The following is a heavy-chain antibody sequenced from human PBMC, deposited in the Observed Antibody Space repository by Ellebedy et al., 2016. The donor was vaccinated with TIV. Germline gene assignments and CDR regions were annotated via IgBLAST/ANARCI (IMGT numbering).Heavy chain of an antibody. CDR1: GDSVSDSSTT. Sequence: MPSETLSLTCAISGDSVSDSSTTWNWIRQSPSMGLEWQGSAYYRSKWLNDYAVSVNGRLRISPDTSKNQLSLQLASVTPEDKAVYYCARDPSWWWSCLVVWGQGTTVTVSS. D-gene: IGHD2-21*01. CDR2: AYYRSKWLN. CDR3: ARDPSWWWSCLVV. V-gene: IGHV6-1*01. J-gene: IGHJ6*02.